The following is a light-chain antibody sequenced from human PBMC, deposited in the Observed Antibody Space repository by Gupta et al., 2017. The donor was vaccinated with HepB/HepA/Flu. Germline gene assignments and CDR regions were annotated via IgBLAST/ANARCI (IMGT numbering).Light chain of an antibody. CDR1: QDVARW. J-gene: IGKJ2*04. Sequence: DIQMTQSPSSLSASVGDRVNITCRASQDVARWLAWYHQKPGKAPKSLIYAASILQSGVPSSFSGSGSGTTFTLTISSLQPEDYGTYYCQQDDNYPCSFGQGTRLDIK. V-gene: IGKV1D-16*01. CDR3: QQDDNYPCS. CDR2: AAS.